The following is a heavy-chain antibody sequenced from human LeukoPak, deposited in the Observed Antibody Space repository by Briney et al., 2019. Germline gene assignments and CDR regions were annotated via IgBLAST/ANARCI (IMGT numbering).Heavy chain of an antibody. Sequence: GSSVKVSCKASGGTFSSYAISWVRQAPGQGLEWMGGIIPIFGTANYAQKFQGRVTITTDESTSTAYMELSSLRSEDTAVYYCARVMYQLPQLDRSGWYYFDYWGQGTLVTVSS. V-gene: IGHV1-69*05. CDR1: GGTFSSYA. J-gene: IGHJ4*02. CDR2: IIPIFGTA. D-gene: IGHD6-19*01. CDR3: ARVMYQLPQLDRSGWYYFDY.